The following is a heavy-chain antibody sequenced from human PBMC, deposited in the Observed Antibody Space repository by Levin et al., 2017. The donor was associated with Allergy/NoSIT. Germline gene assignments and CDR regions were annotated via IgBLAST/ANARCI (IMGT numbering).Heavy chain of an antibody. J-gene: IGHJ4*02. D-gene: IGHD6-25*01. CDR3: ARGRSGYYFDY. CDR2: IYSGGST. Sequence: LSLTCAASGFTVSSNYMSWVRQAPGKGLEWVSVIYSGGSTYYADSVKGRFTISRDNSKNTLYLQMNSLRAEDTAVYYCARGRSGYYFDYWGQGTLVTVSS. CDR1: GFTVSSNY. V-gene: IGHV3-53*01.